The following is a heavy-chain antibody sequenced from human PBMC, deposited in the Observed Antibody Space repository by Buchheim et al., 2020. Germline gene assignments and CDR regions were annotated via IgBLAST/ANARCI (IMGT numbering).Heavy chain of an antibody. D-gene: IGHD1-1*01. CDR3: ARAGNWNVLH. CDR1: GGSFSGYY. V-gene: IGHV4-34*01. J-gene: IGHJ4*02. Sequence: QVQLQESGPGLVKPSETLSLSCAVYGGSFSGYYWCWIRQPPGKGLEWIGEINHSGSTNYNPSLQSRVTISVDKSKNQFSLKLSSVTAADTAVYYCARAGNWNVLHWGQGTL. CDR2: INHSGST.